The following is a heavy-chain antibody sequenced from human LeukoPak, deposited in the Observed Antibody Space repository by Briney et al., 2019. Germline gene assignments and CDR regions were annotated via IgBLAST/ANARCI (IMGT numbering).Heavy chain of an antibody. CDR2: INPSGGST. V-gene: IGHV1-46*01. CDR1: GYTFTSYY. Sequence: GASVKVSCKAPGYTFTSYYMHWVRQAPGQGLEWMGIINPSGGSTSYAQKFQGRVTMTRDMSTSTVYMELSSLRSEDTAVYYCARATYGDSTDYWGQGTLVTVSS. CDR3: ARATYGDSTDY. D-gene: IGHD4-17*01. J-gene: IGHJ4*02.